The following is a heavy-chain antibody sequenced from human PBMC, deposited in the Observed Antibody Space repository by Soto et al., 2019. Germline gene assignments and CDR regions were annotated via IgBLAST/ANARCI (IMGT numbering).Heavy chain of an antibody. V-gene: IGHV3-9*01. CDR1: GFTFDDYA. D-gene: IGHD2-15*01. Sequence: PGGSLRLSCAASGFTFDDYAMHWVRQAPGKGLEWVSGISWNSGSIGYADSVKGRFTISRDNAKNSLYLQMNSLRAEDTALYYCAKSTSRSGGSCYSFCPETPPDDAFDIWGQGTMVTVSS. CDR3: AKSTSRSGGSCYSFCPETPPDDAFDI. CDR2: ISWNSGSI. J-gene: IGHJ3*02.